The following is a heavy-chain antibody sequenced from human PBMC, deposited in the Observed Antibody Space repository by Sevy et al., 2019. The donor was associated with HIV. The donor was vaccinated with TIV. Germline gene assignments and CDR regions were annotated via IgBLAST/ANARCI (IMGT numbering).Heavy chain of an antibody. CDR3: ARVGPHPNYYDSSGYSDAFDI. Sequence: GGSLRLSCAASGFTFSDYYMSWIRQAPGKGLEWVSYISSSGSTIYYADSVKGRFTISRDNAKNSLYLQMNSLRAEDTAVYYCARVGPHPNYYDSSGYSDAFDIWGQGTMVTVSS. CDR2: ISSSGSTI. J-gene: IGHJ3*02. CDR1: GFTFSDYY. V-gene: IGHV3-11*01. D-gene: IGHD3-22*01.